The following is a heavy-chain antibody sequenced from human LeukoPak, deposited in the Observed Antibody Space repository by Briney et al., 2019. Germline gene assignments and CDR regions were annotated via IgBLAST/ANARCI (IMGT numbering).Heavy chain of an antibody. CDR2: IKQDGSEK. CDR3: ARVLTSVTTFDAFDI. Sequence: GGSLRLSCAASGFTFSSYWMSWVRQAPGKGLEWVANIKQDGSEKYYVDSVKGRFTISRDNAKNSLYLQMNSLRAEDTAVYYCARVLTSVTTFDAFDIWGQGTMVTVSS. V-gene: IGHV3-7*01. CDR1: GFTFSSYW. J-gene: IGHJ3*02. D-gene: IGHD4-17*01.